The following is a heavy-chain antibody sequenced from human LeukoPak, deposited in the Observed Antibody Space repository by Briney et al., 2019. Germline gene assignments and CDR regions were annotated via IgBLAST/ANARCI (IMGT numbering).Heavy chain of an antibody. Sequence: PSETLSLTCAVYGGSFSGFYWSWIRQPPGKGLEWIGEINHSGCTNYNPSLKSRVTISVDTSKNQFSLKPTSATAADTATYYCARGAALVTHRSFDYWGQGTLVTVSS. J-gene: IGHJ4*02. V-gene: IGHV4-34*01. D-gene: IGHD5-18*01. CDR1: GGSFSGFY. CDR2: INHSGCT. CDR3: ARGAALVTHRSFDY.